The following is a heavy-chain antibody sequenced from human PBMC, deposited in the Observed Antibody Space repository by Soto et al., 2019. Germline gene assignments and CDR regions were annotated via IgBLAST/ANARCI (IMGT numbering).Heavy chain of an antibody. D-gene: IGHD3-16*01. Sequence: QLQLQESGSGLVKPSQTLSLTCAVSGGSISSGGYSWSWIRQPPGKGREWIGYIYHSGSTYYNPSLKSRVTKSVDRSKNQFSLKLSSVTAADTAVYYCARDGGQNYCMDVWGQGTTVTVSS. J-gene: IGHJ6*02. CDR3: ARDGGQNYCMDV. CDR2: IYHSGST. V-gene: IGHV4-30-2*01. CDR1: GGSISSGGYS.